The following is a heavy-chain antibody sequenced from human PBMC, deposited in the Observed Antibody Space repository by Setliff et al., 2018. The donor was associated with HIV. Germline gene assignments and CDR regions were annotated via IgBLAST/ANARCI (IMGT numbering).Heavy chain of an antibody. CDR3: AAYFYDYGDTFDY. CDR1: GYTFTSYG. J-gene: IGHJ4*02. CDR2: IIPMFGTA. V-gene: IGHV1-69*06. D-gene: IGHD4-17*01. Sequence: SVKVSCKASGYTFTSYGISWVRQAPGQGLEWMGGIIPMFGTANYALKFQGKVTITADKSTSTAYMEVRSLRSEDTAVYYCAAYFYDYGDTFDYWGQGTLVTVSS.